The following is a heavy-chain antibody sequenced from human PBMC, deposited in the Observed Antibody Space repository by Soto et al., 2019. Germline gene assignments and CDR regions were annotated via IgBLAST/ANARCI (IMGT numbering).Heavy chain of an antibody. D-gene: IGHD5-18*01. CDR1: GYTFTSYG. V-gene: IGHV1-18*01. J-gene: IGHJ4*02. CDR3: ASSLLVGYGLEGESD. Sequence: QVQLVQSGAEVKKPGASVKVSCKASGYTFTSYGISWVRQAPGQVLEWMGWISAYNCNTNYAQKLQGRVTMTTDTSTSTAYMELRSLTSDDTAVYYCASSLLVGYGLEGESDWGQGTLVTVSS. CDR2: ISAYNCNT.